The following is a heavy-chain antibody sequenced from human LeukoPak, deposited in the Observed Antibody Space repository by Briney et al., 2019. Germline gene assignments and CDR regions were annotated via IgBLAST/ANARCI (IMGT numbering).Heavy chain of an antibody. CDR1: GGSFGRYY. CDR3: ARGPVVVVAATHYFDS. J-gene: IGHJ4*02. V-gene: IGHV4-59*12. CDR2: IYYTGST. Sequence: PSETLSLTCTVSGGSFGRYYWSWIRQPPGKGLEWLGYIYYTGSTSYNPSLESRVTISLDTSRKHFSLKLTSVTAADTAVYYCARGPVVVVAATHYFDSWGQGTLVTVSS. D-gene: IGHD2-15*01.